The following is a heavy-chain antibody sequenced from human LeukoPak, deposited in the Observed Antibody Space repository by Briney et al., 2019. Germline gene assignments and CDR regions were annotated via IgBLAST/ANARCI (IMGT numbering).Heavy chain of an antibody. CDR3: AKLYNDYGDENFDY. CDR2: ICGGSGST. CDR1: AFTFTSYV. J-gene: IGHJ4*02. V-gene: IGHV3-23*01. Sequence: GGSLRLSCAASAFTFTSYVMSWVRQAPGKGLEWVSAICGGSGSTYYADSVKGRFTISRDNSKNTLYLQMNSLRAEDTAIYYCAKLYNDYGDENFDYWGQGTLVTVSS. D-gene: IGHD4-17*01.